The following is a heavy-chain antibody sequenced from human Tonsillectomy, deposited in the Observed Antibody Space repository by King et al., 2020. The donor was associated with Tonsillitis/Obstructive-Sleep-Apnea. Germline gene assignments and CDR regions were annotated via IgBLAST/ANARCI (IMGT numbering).Heavy chain of an antibody. CDR3: AREGVTIFGVVAGFDY. J-gene: IGHJ4*02. D-gene: IGHD3-3*01. CDR1: GFTFSSYE. Sequence: VQLVESGGGLVQPGGSLRLSCAASGFTFSSYEMNWVRQAPGKGLEWVSYISSSDSTIYYADSVKGRFPISRENAKNSLSLQMNSLRAEDTAVYYCAREGVTIFGVVAGFDYWGQGTLVTVSS. V-gene: IGHV3-48*03. CDR2: ISSSDSTI.